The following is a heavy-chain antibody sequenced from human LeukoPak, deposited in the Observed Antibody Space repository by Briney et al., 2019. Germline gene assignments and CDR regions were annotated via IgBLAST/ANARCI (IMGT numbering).Heavy chain of an antibody. CDR1: GFTFSSYE. CDR2: ISSSGSTI. D-gene: IGHD1-26*01. CDR3: ARDLRIVSGSYLDY. Sequence: LPGGSLRLSCAASGFTFSSYEMNWVRQAPGKGLEWVSCISSSGSTIYYADSVKGRFISSRDNTKNSLYLQMNSLRAEDTAIYYCARDLRIVSGSYLDYWGQGTLVTVSS. V-gene: IGHV3-48*03. J-gene: IGHJ4*02.